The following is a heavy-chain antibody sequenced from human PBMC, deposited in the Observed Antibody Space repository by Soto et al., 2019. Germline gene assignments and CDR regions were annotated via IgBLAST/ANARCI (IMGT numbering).Heavy chain of an antibody. Sequence: QVTLKESGPTLVKPTQTLTLTCTVSGLSLRTTGVGVGWVRQPPGKALEWLALLYWDDDKRYSPSLRSRLTIAKDSSEKQVVLTMTNMNTVDKATYYCVQSRCGGDCLEIYSSHAYNGLDVWGQGTTVTVSS. J-gene: IGHJ6*02. V-gene: IGHV2-5*02. CDR3: VQSRCGGDCLEIYSSHAYNGLDV. CDR2: LYWDDDK. D-gene: IGHD2-21*02. CDR1: GLSLRTTGVG.